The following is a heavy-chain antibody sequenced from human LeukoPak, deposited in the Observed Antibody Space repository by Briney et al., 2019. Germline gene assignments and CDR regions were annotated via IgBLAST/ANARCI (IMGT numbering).Heavy chain of an antibody. Sequence: SETLSLTCTVSGGSISSYYWSWIRQPPGKGLEWIGYIYYSGSTNYNPSLKSRVTISVDTSKNQFSLKLSSVTAADTAVYYCARGGFFPEYYFDYWGQGTLVTVSS. CDR3: ARGGFFPEYYFDY. D-gene: IGHD3-3*01. V-gene: IGHV4-59*01. CDR1: GGSISSYY. J-gene: IGHJ4*02. CDR2: IYYSGST.